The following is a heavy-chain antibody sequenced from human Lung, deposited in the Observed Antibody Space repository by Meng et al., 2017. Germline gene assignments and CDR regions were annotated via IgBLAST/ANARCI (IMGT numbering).Heavy chain of an antibody. J-gene: IGHJ4*02. CDR1: GSSLPDSW. CDR3: ARDEDISAAGKLFGDY. CDR2: INPKSGDT. Sequence: QVRPGAAGGWVKKPGALVTASLSASGSSLPDSWLHWVRRAPGQGLEWMGRINPKSGDTHYAQRFQGRVPMTGDTSISTAYMELSGLRSDDTAMYYCARDEDISAAGKLFGDYWGQGTLVTVSS. D-gene: IGHD6-13*01. V-gene: IGHV1-2*06.